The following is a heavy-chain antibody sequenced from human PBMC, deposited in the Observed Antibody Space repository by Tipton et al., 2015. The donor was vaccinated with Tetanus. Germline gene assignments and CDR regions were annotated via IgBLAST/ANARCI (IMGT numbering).Heavy chain of an antibody. Sequence: GLVKPSETLSLTCSVSGDSGSRHYWSWIRQPPGKGLEWIGYISDTGSTYYNPSLKSRITISVDTSKNQFSLKLTSVTAADTAVYFCARDPGAYYWYFDLWGRGTLVTVSS. V-gene: IGHV4-59*06. CDR3: ARDPGAYYWYFDL. J-gene: IGHJ2*01. CDR1: GDSGSRHY. CDR2: ISDTGST. D-gene: IGHD1-26*01.